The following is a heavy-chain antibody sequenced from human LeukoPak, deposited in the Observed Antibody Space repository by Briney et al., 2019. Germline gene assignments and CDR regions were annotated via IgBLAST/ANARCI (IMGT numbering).Heavy chain of an antibody. CDR1: GYSFTSYW. V-gene: IGHV5-51*01. J-gene: IGHJ4*02. CDR2: IYPGDSDT. D-gene: IGHD1-26*01. CDR3: ARHPPSVGATEGFDY. Sequence: GESLKISCKGSGYSFTSYWIGWVRQMPGKGLEWMGIIYPGDSDTRYSPSFQGQVTISADKSISTAYLQWSGLKASDTAMYYCARHPPSVGATEGFDYWGQGTLVTVSS.